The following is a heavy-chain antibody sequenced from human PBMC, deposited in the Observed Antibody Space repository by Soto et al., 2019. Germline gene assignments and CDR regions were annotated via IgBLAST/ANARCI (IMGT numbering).Heavy chain of an antibody. D-gene: IGHD3-22*01. J-gene: IGHJ4*02. CDR3: SRVNYYDSSGYGYFDY. CDR2: IIPIFGTA. CDR1: GGTFSSYA. Sequence: SVKVSCKASGGTFSSYAISWVRQAPGQGLEWKGGIIPIFGTANYAQKFQGRVTITADESTSTAYMEMSSLRSVDMAVYYFSRVNYYDSSGYGYFDYWGQGTLVTVSS. V-gene: IGHV1-69*13.